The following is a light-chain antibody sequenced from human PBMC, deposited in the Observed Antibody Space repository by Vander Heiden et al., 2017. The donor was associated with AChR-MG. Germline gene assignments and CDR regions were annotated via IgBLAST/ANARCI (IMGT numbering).Light chain of an antibody. CDR3: QQYKGYWT. CDR2: KAT. CDR1: QSVNTW. Sequence: DFQMTQSPSTLSASIGDRVTLTCRASQSVNTWLAWYQQKPGKAPKLLIYKATSLLDGVPSRFSGSGSGTEFTLTISSLQPEDSATYYWQQYKGYWTFGQGTKVEIK. J-gene: IGKJ1*01. V-gene: IGKV1-5*03.